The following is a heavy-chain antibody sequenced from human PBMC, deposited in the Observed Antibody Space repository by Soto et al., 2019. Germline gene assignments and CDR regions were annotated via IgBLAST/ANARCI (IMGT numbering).Heavy chain of an antibody. CDR1: GYTFSDFD. CDR3: ARGNPFNYAGFDV. V-gene: IGHV1-8*01. D-gene: IGHD3-16*01. J-gene: IGHJ6*02. CDR2: MNAKSGDA. Sequence: ASVKVSCKASGYTFSDFDINWLRQASGQGPEWMGWMNAKSGDAFFAQRFQGKFNMTWDTSLSTAYMEVGSLTSDDTAMYYCARGNPFNYAGFDVWGQGTTVTVSS.